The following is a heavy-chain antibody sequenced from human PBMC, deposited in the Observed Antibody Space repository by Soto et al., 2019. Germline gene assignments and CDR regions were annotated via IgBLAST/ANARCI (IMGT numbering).Heavy chain of an antibody. J-gene: IGHJ4*02. CDR2: IIPIFGTA. Sequence: QVQLVQSGAEVKKPGSSVKVSCKASEAPFASYALTWVRQPPEQGLEWMGGIIPIFGTANYAQKFQGRVTITADKSTSTAYMELSSLRSEDTAVYYCARMRVRGVTSWGQGTLVTVSS. V-gene: IGHV1-69*06. CDR3: ARMRVRGVTS. D-gene: IGHD3-10*01. CDR1: EAPFASYA.